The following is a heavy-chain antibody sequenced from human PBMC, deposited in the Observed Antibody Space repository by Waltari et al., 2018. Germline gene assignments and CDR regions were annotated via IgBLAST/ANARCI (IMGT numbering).Heavy chain of an antibody. V-gene: IGHV1-24*01. D-gene: IGHD3-22*01. CDR1: GYTLTELS. J-gene: IGHJ4*02. Sequence: QVQLVQSGAEVKKPGASVKVSCKVSGYTLTELSMHCVRQAPGKGLEWMGGFDPEDGETIYAQKFQGRVTMTEDTSTDTAYMELSSLRSEDTAVYYCATGGGSGYYYSRGYYFDYWGQGTLVTVSS. CDR2: FDPEDGET. CDR3: ATGGGSGYYYSRGYYFDY.